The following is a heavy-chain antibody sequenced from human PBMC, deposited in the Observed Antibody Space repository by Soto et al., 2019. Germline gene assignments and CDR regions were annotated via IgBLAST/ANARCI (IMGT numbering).Heavy chain of an antibody. CDR1: GGTFSGYT. V-gene: IGHV1-69*08. CDR2: IIPILGIA. J-gene: IGHJ4*02. CDR3: AREKSSGYYPGYRGY. Sequence: QVQLVQSGAEVKKPGSSVKVSCKASGGTFSGYTISWVRQAPGQGLEWMGRIIPILGIANYAQKFQGRVTITADKSTSTAYMELSSLRSEDTAVYYCAREKSSGYYPGYRGYWGQGTLVTVSS. D-gene: IGHD3-22*01.